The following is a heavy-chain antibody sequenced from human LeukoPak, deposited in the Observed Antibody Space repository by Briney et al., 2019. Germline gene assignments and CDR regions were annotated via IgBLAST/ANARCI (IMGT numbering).Heavy chain of an antibody. D-gene: IGHD6-13*01. Sequence: LSLTCTVSGGSISSGGYYWSWVRQAPGKGLEWVSAISGSGGSTYYADSVKGRFTISRDNSKNTLYLQMNSLRAEDTAVYYCAKGKRSSSWYAGSFDYWGQGTLVTVSS. V-gene: IGHV3-23*01. J-gene: IGHJ4*02. CDR1: GGSISSGGYY. CDR3: AKGKRSSSWYAGSFDY. CDR2: ISGSGGST.